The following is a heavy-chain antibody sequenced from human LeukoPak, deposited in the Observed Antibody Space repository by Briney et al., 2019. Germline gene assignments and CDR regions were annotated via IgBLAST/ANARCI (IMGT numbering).Heavy chain of an antibody. V-gene: IGHV4-59*01. Sequence: PSETLSLTCTVSGGSISSYYWSWIRQPPGKGLEWIGYIYYSGSTNYNPSLKSRVTISVDTSKNQFSLKLSSVTAADTAVYYCARVFFNDAFDIWGQGTMVTVSS. D-gene: IGHD2/OR15-2a*01. CDR3: ARVFFNDAFDI. CDR1: GGSISSYY. J-gene: IGHJ3*02. CDR2: IYYSGST.